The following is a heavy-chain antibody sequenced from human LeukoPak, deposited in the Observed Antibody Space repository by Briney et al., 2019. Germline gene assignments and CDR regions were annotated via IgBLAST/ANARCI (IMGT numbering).Heavy chain of an antibody. J-gene: IGHJ4*02. CDR1: GYSFTSYW. CDR3: ARHKTGYFPLAVAGPYFDY. CDR2: IYPGDSDT. D-gene: IGHD6-19*01. V-gene: IGHV5-51*01. Sequence: GESLKISCQGSGYSFTSYWIGWVRQMPGKGLEWMGIIYPGDSDTRYSPSFQGQVTISADKSISTAYLQWSSLKASDTAMYYCARHKTGYFPLAVAGPYFDYWGQGTLVTVSS.